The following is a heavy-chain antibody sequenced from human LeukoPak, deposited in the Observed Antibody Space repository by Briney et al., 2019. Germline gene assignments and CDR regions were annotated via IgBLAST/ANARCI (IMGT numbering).Heavy chain of an antibody. CDR1: GFTVSSNY. CDR2: IYSGGST. Sequence: GSLRLSCAASGFTVSSNYMTWVRQAPGKGLEWVSLIYSGGSTSYADSVRGRFTISRDNSKNTLYLQMNSLRAEDTAVYYCARIETVADAFDIWGQGTLVTVSS. D-gene: IGHD1-1*01. J-gene: IGHJ3*02. CDR3: ARIETVADAFDI. V-gene: IGHV3-66*01.